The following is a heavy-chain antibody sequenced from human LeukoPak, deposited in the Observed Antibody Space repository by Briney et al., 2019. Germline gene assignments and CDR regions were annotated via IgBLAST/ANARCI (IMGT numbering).Heavy chain of an antibody. Sequence: PSETLSLTCTVSGGSISRYHWSWVRQPPAPGLEGIGYLYYSGSTNYNPSLKSRVTMSVDTSKNPFSLKLSSVTAADAAVYYCARGSTVTNSYDWGRGTLVTVSS. CDR2: LYYSGST. D-gene: IGHD4-11*01. J-gene: IGHJ4*02. CDR1: GGSISRYH. V-gene: IGHV4-59*01. CDR3: ARGSTVTNSYD.